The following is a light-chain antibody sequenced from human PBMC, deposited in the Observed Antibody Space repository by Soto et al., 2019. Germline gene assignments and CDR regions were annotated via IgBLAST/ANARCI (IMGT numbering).Light chain of an antibody. CDR1: QSVSSN. J-gene: IGKJ1*01. V-gene: IGKV3-20*01. Sequence: EIVMTQSPATLSVSPGGRATLSCRASQSVSSNLAWYQQKPGQAPRLLIYGASSRATGIPDRFSGSGSGTDFTLTITRLEPEDFAVYYCQQYGTSSWTFGQGTKVDIK. CDR3: QQYGTSSWT. CDR2: GAS.